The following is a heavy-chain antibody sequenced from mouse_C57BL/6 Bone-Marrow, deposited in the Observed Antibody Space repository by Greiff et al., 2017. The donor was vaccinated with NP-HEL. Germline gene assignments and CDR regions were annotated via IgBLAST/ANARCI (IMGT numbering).Heavy chain of an antibody. CDR2: FYPGSGSI. CDR1: GYTFTSHW. D-gene: IGHD2-1*01. V-gene: IGHV1-62-2*01. Sequence: VQLQQPGAELVKPGASVKLSCKASGYTFTSHWMHWVKQRSGQGLEWIGWFYPGSGSIKYNEKFKDKATLTADKSSSTVYMELSRLTSEDSAVYFCARHEEAYGNYDAMDYWGQGTSVTVSS. J-gene: IGHJ4*01. CDR3: ARHEEAYGNYDAMDY.